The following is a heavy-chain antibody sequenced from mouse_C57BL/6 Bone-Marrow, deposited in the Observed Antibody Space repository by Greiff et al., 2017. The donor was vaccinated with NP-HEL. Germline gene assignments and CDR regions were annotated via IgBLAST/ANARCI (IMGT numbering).Heavy chain of an antibody. D-gene: IGHD1-1*01. V-gene: IGHV2-5*01. CDR3: AKSYYGSSSYYFDY. J-gene: IGHJ2*01. CDR1: GFSLTSYG. CDR2: IWRGGST. Sequence: VQLQESGPGLVQPSQSLSITCTVSGFSLTSYGVHWVRQSPGKGLEWLGVIWRGGSTDYNAAFMSRLSITKDNSKSQVFFKMNSLQADYTAIYYCAKSYYGSSSYYFDYWGQGTTLTVSS.